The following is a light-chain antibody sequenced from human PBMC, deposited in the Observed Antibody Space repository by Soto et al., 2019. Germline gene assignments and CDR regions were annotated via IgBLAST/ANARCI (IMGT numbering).Light chain of an antibody. CDR1: QSIFTN. V-gene: IGKV3-15*01. Sequence: EIVMTQSPATLTVSPGERATLSCRASQSIFTNLAWHQQKPGQAPRLLIHGASSGATGIPARFSGSGSGTDFTLSISSLQSEDSAAYYCQQYSSWPLSFGGGTKVDIK. CDR3: QQYSSWPLS. CDR2: GAS. J-gene: IGKJ4*01.